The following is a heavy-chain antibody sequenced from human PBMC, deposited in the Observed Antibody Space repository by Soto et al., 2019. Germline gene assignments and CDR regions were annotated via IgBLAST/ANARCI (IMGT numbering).Heavy chain of an antibody. J-gene: IGHJ4*02. CDR3: ARRYGSGRAFDY. V-gene: IGHV4-39*01. CDR1: GDSIDNGPYY. D-gene: IGHD3-10*01. CDR2: IYYSGLA. Sequence: QLQLQESGPRLVKPSETLSLTCTVSGDSIDNGPYYWAWIRQPPGKGLEWIGTIYYSGLAYNSPSLKSRITISVDTSKNQFSRKLTSVTAADTAVYYCARRYGSGRAFDYWGQGTLVTVSS.